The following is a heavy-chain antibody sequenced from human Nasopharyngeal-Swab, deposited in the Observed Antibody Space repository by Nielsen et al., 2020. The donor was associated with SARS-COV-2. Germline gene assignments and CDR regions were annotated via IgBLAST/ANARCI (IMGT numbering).Heavy chain of an antibody. CDR3: ARGRIYYDSSGYRRNWFDP. Sequence: WIRQRPGKGLEWIGEINHSGSTNYNPSLKSRVTISVDTSKNQFSLKLSSVTAADTAVYYCARGRIYYDSSGYRRNWFDPWGQGTLVTVSS. V-gene: IGHV4-34*01. J-gene: IGHJ5*02. CDR2: INHSGST. D-gene: IGHD3-22*01.